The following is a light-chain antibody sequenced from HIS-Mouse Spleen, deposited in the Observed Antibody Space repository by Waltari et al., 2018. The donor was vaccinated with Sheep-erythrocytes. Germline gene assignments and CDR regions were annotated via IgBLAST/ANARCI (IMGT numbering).Light chain of an antibody. J-gene: IGKJ4*01. V-gene: IGKV1-39*01. CDR1: QSISSY. CDR2: AAS. CDR3: QQSYSTPPT. Sequence: IQMTQSPSSLSASVGDRFTITCRASQSISSYLHWYQQKPGKAPKLLIYAASRLQSGVPSRFSGSGSGTDFTLTISSLQPEDFATYYCQQSYSTPPTFGGGTKVEIK.